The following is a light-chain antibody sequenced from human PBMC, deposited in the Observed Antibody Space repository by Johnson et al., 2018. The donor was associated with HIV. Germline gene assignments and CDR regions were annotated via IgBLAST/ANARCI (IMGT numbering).Light chain of an antibody. CDR2: DND. J-gene: IGLJ1*01. CDR3: GTWDGGLSIYV. CDR1: SSNIGNNY. V-gene: IGLV1-51*01. Sequence: QSILTQPPSVSAAPGQKVTISCSGSSSNIGNNYVSLYQQLPGTAPKLLIYDNDKRPSGIPDRFSASKSDTSATLGITGLQTGDEANYYCGTWDGGLSIYVFGTGTKVTVL.